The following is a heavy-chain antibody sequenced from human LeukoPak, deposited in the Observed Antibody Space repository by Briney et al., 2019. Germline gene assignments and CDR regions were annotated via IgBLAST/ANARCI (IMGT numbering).Heavy chain of an antibody. CDR3: ASDLPSTSNWELDY. D-gene: IGHD7-27*01. CDR1: GYTFIDYY. Sequence: ASVKVSCXASGYTFIDYYIHWVRLAPGQGLEWMGRINPNSGGSNYAQNFQGRVTMTRDTSISTAYMELSRLRSDDTAVYYCASDLPSTSNWELDYWGQGTLVTVSS. V-gene: IGHV1-2*06. J-gene: IGHJ4*02. CDR2: INPNSGGS.